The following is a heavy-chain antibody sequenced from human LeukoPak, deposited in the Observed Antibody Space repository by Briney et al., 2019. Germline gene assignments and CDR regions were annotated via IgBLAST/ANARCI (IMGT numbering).Heavy chain of an antibody. D-gene: IGHD6-19*01. J-gene: IGHJ6*03. CDR3: ARDDWKLFYWGIAVAGPNYYYYYYMDV. V-gene: IGHV4-34*01. CDR1: GGSFSGYY. CDR2: INHSGST. Sequence: PSETLSLTCAVYGGSFSGYYWSWIRQPPGKGLEWIGEINHSGSTNYNPSLKSRVTISVDTSKNQFSLKLSSVTAADTAVYYCARDDWKLFYWGIAVAGPNYYYYYYMDVWGKGTTVTVSS.